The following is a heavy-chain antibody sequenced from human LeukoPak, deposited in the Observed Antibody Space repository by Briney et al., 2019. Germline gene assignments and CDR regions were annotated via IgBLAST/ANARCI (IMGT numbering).Heavy chain of an antibody. CDR3: ARSGLRFLEWLSELDY. CDR2: ISSSSSYI. D-gene: IGHD3-3*01. V-gene: IGHV3-21*01. CDR1: GFTFSSYS. Sequence: PGGSLRLSCAASGFTFSSYSMNWVRQAPGKGPEWVSSISSSSSYIYYADSVKGRFTSSRDNAKNSLYLQMNSLRAEDTAVYYCARSGLRFLEWLSELDYWGQGTLVTVSS. J-gene: IGHJ4*02.